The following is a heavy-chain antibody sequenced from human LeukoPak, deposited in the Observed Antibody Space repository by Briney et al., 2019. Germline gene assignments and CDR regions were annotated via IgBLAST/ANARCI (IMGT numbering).Heavy chain of an antibody. Sequence: GGSLRLSCAASGFTFSSYSMNWVRQAPGKGLECVSSISTSSNYIYYADSVKGRFTISRDNGKNSLYLQMNSLRAEDTAVYYCAKDGGYHNFDYWGQGTLVTVSS. CDR3: AKDGGYHNFDY. CDR2: ISTSSNYI. D-gene: IGHD3-16*01. J-gene: IGHJ4*02. CDR1: GFTFSSYS. V-gene: IGHV3-21*01.